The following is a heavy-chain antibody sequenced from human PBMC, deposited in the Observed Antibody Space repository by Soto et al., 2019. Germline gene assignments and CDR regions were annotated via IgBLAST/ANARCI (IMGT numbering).Heavy chain of an antibody. V-gene: IGHV3-23*01. Sequence: EVQLLESGGGFVQPGGSLRLSCAASGFTFSSYAMSWVRQAPGKGLEWVSAISGSGGSTYYADSVKGRFTISRDNSKKTLYLQRNTIRAEDKAVYYSPRRSSGWYFEYWGQGTLDNVAS. CDR2: ISGSGGST. J-gene: IGHJ4*02. CDR3: PRRSSGWYFEY. CDR1: GFTFSSYA. D-gene: IGHD6-19*01.